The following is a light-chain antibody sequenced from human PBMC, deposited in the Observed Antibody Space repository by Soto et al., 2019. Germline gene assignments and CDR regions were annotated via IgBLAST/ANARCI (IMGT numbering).Light chain of an antibody. CDR1: QSVSSNY. V-gene: IGKV3-20*01. CDR3: QQYGSSPTWT. CDR2: GAS. Sequence: VFTHSPGTLSLSPGERATLSCRASQSVSSNYLAWYQQKPGQAPRLLIYGASTRATGIPDRFSGSGSGTDFTLTISRLEPEDSAVYYCQQYGSSPTWTFGQGTKVDI. J-gene: IGKJ1*01.